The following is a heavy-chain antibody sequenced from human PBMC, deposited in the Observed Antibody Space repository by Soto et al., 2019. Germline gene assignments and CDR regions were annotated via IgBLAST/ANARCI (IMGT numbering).Heavy chain of an antibody. CDR3: ARDSYYGSGKAYMDV. CDR2: INPNSGGT. J-gene: IGHJ6*02. Sequence: ASVKVSCKASGYTFTGYYMHWVRQAPGQGLEWMGWINPNSGGTNYAQKFQGWVTMTRDTSISTAYMELSRLRYADTAVYYCARDSYYGSGKAYMDVWGQGTTVTVSS. V-gene: IGHV1-2*04. CDR1: GYTFTGYY. D-gene: IGHD3-10*01.